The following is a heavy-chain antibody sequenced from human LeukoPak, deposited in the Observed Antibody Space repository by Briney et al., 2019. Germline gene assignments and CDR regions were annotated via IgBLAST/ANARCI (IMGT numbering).Heavy chain of an antibody. V-gene: IGHV3-7*03. J-gene: IGHJ4*02. D-gene: IGHD6-13*01. Sequence: PGGSLRLSCAAPGFTFSSYWMSWVRQAPGKGLEWVANIKQDGSEKYYVDSVKGRFTISRDNAKNSLYLQMNSLRAEDTALYYCAKDGEQQLWGYWGQGTLVTVSS. CDR1: GFTFSSYW. CDR3: AKDGEQQLWGY. CDR2: IKQDGSEK.